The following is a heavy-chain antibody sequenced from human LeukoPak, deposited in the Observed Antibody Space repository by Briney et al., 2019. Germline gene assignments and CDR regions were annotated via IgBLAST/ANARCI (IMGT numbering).Heavy chain of an antibody. CDR1: GYTFTGYY. Sequence: ASVKVSCKASGYTFTGYYMHWVRQAPGQGLEWMGWINPNSGGTNYAQKFQGRVTMTRDTSISTAYMELSRLRSDGTAVYYCARVGSSGRETYNWFDPWGQGTLVTVSS. V-gene: IGHV1-2*02. D-gene: IGHD6-19*01. CDR3: ARVGSSGRETYNWFDP. CDR2: INPNSGGT. J-gene: IGHJ5*02.